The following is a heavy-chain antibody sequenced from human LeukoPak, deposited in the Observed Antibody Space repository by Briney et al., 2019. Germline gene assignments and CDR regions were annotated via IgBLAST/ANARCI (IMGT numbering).Heavy chain of an antibody. J-gene: IGHJ6*03. D-gene: IGHD3-10*01. CDR3: ARAMVRGKDYYYYYMDV. CDR1: GFTVSSNS. Sequence: GGSLRLSCTVSGFTVSSNSWSWVRQAPGKGLEWVANIKQDGSEKYYVDSVKGRFTISRDNAKNSLYLQMNSLRAEDTAVYYCARAMVRGKDYYYYYMDVWGKGTTVTVSS. V-gene: IGHV3-7*01. CDR2: IKQDGSEK.